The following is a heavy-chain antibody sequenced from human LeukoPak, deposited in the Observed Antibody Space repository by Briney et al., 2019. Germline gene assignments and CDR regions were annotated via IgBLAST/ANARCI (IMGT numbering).Heavy chain of an antibody. J-gene: IGHJ4*02. CDR1: VFTFSSFA. CDR3: AGWQLTLFDY. D-gene: IGHD6-6*01. Sequence: PGGSLRLSCTASVFTFSSFAMSWVRQAPGKGLEWVSGISGSGDNTYYADSVRGRFTISRDNSKNTVYLQIDSLRAEDAAVYYCAGWQLTLFDYWGQGTLVTVSS. CDR2: ISGSGDNT. V-gene: IGHV3-23*01.